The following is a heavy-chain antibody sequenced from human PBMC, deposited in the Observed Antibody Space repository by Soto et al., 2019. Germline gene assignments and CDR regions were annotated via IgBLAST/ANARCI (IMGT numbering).Heavy chain of an antibody. Sequence: QVQLVESGGGVVQPGRSLRLSCAASGFTFSSYGMHWVRQAPGKGLEWVAVIWYDGSNKYYADSVKGRFTISRDNSKNTLYLQMNSLRAEDTAVYYCARDRPRDYGSGSSDYWGQGTLVTVSS. V-gene: IGHV3-33*01. CDR2: IWYDGSNK. CDR3: ARDRPRDYGSGSSDY. D-gene: IGHD3-10*01. J-gene: IGHJ4*02. CDR1: GFTFSSYG.